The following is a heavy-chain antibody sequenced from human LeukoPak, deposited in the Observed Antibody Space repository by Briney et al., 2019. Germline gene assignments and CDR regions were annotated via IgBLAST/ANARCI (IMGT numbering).Heavy chain of an antibody. CDR3: ARARGYSYGYYFDY. V-gene: IGHV4-30-4*01. D-gene: IGHD5-18*01. CDR2: IYYSGST. Sequence: SETLSLTCTVSGGSISSGDYYWSWIRQPPGKGLEWIGYIYYSGSTYYNPSLKSRVTISVDTSKNQFSLKLGSVTAADTAVYYCARARGYSYGYYFDYWGQGTLVTVSS. CDR1: GGSISSGDYY. J-gene: IGHJ4*02.